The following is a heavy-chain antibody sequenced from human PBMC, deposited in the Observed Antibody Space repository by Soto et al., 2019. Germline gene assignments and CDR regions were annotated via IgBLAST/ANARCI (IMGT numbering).Heavy chain of an antibody. J-gene: IGHJ4*02. D-gene: IGHD3-10*01. CDR2: ISSSSTYI. CDR3: ASAATMGWSPQGY. CDR1: GFTFNAYT. V-gene: IGHV3-21*06. Sequence: GGSLRLSCILSGFTFNAYTMNWVRQAPGKGLEWVSSISSSSTYIYYADSVKGRFTISRDNTNNSLYLQMNSLTTDDTGLYYCASAATMGWSPQGYWGQGTPVTVSS.